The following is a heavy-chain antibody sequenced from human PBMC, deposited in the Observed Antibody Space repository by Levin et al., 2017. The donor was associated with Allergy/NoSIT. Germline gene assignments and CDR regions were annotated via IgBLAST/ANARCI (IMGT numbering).Heavy chain of an antibody. CDR1: GFTFSSYP. V-gene: IGHV3-64D*06. D-gene: IGHD2-15*01. J-gene: IGHJ6*03. Sequence: PGGSLRLSCSASGFTFSSYPMHWVRQAPGKGLEYVSAISSNGGSTYYADSVKGRFTISRDNSKNTLYLQMSSLRAEDTAVYYCVRDCSGDSCYYYYYMDVWGKGTTVTVSS. CDR3: VRDCSGDSCYYYYYMDV. CDR2: ISSNGGST.